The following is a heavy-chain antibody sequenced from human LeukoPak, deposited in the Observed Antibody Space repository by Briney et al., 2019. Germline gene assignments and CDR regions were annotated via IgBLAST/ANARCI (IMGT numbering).Heavy chain of an antibody. CDR2: ISSSSSYI. CDR1: GFTFSSYG. Sequence: PGGSLRLSCAASGFTFSSYGMSWVRQAPGKGLEWVSSISSSSSYIYYADSVKGRFTISRDNAKNSLYLQMNSLRAEDTAVYYCARDPDYDILTGYYPMDAFDIWGQGTMVTVSS. D-gene: IGHD3-9*01. CDR3: ARDPDYDILTGYYPMDAFDI. J-gene: IGHJ3*02. V-gene: IGHV3-21*01.